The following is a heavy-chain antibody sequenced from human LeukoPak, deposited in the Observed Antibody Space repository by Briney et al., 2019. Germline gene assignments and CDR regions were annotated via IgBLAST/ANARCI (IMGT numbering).Heavy chain of an antibody. Sequence: PSETLSLTCTVSGGSISSYYWSWIRQPPGKGLEWIGYIYYSGTTNYNPSLKSRVTLSVDTSKNQFSLKLSSLTAADTAVYYCARGVYIAAAQYGYWGQGTLVTVSS. J-gene: IGHJ4*02. CDR2: IYYSGTT. D-gene: IGHD6-13*01. V-gene: IGHV4-59*01. CDR3: ARGVYIAAAQYGY. CDR1: GGSISSYY.